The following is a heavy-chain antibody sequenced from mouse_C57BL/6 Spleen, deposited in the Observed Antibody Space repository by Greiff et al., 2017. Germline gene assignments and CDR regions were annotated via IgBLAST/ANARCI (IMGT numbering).Heavy chain of an antibody. J-gene: IGHJ4*01. Sequence: QVQLQQSGAELVMPGASVKLSCKASGYTFTSYWMHWVKQRPGQGLEWIGEIDPSDSYTNYNQKFKGKSTLTVDKSSSTAYMQLSSLTSEDSAVYYCARGDGNSYAMDYWGQGTSVTVSS. V-gene: IGHV1-69*01. CDR2: IDPSDSYT. CDR1: GYTFTSYW. D-gene: IGHD2-1*01. CDR3: ARGDGNSYAMDY.